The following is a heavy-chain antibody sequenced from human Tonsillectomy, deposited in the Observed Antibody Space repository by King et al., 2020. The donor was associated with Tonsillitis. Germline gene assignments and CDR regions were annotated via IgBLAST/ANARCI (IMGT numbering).Heavy chain of an antibody. CDR1: GGSISSSSYY. V-gene: IGHV4-39*07. CDR2: IYSSGYT. J-gene: IGHJ4*02. CDR3: ARVLEGVAAFDD. D-gene: IGHD3-3*01. Sequence: QLQESGRGLVKPSETLSLPCTGSGGSISSSSYYWGWIRQSPGKGLEWIGSIYSSGYTYYNPSLKSRVTISVDTSKNKFSLKLNSVTAADTAVYYCARVLEGVAAFDDWGQGTLVTVSS.